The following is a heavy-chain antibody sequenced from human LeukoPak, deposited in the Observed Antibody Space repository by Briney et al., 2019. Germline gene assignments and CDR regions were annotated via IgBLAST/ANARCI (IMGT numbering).Heavy chain of an antibody. CDR1: GFTFSNAW. CDR3: TTGLLWFGELGY. CDR2: IKSKTDGETT. D-gene: IGHD3-10*01. J-gene: IGHJ4*02. V-gene: IGHV3-15*01. Sequence: GGSLRLSCAASGFTFSNAWMSWVRQAPGKGLEWVGHIKSKTDGETTDYAAPVKGRFTVSRDDSKNMLYLQMDSLKTEDTAIYYCTTGLLWFGELGYWGQGTLVTVSS.